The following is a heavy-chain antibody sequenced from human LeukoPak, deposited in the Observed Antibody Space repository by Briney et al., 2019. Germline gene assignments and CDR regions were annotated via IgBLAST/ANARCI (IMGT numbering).Heavy chain of an antibody. CDR3: AKDPGSSSPGY. CDR2: ISWNSGSI. J-gene: IGHJ4*02. V-gene: IGHV3-9*01. Sequence: GGSLRLSCAASGFTFDDYAMHWVRQAPGKGLEWVSGISWNSGSIGYADSVKGRFTISRDNAKNSLYLQMNSLRAEDTALYYCAKDPGSSSPGYWGQGTLVTVSS. CDR1: GFTFDDYA. D-gene: IGHD6-13*01.